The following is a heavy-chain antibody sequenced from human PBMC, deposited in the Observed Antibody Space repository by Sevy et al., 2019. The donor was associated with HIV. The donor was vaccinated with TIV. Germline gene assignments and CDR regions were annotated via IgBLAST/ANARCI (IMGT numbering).Heavy chain of an antibody. Sequence: ASVKVSCKASGYSISDYYMHWVRQAPGQGLEWMGIINPRGDTTKYAQKFQGRVTMTRDTSTSTVYMDLSSLRSEDTAVYYCARGGYYSASGTYSYSYYYMGVWGKGTTVTVSS. D-gene: IGHD3-10*01. CDR2: INPRGDTT. V-gene: IGHV1-46*01. CDR1: GYSISDYY. CDR3: ARGGYYSASGTYSYSYYYMGV. J-gene: IGHJ6*03.